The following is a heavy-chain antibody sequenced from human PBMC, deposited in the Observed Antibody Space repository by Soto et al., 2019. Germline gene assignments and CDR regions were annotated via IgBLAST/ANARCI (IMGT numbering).Heavy chain of an antibody. CDR3: ARTGTILYYYYMDV. D-gene: IGHD1-7*01. Sequence: ASVKVSCKASGYTFTSYGISWVRQAPGQGLEWMGWISAYNGNTNYAQKLQGRVTMNTDTSTSTAYMELRSLRSDDTAVYYCARTGTILYYYYMDVWGKGTTVTVSS. CDR2: ISAYNGNT. V-gene: IGHV1-18*01. J-gene: IGHJ6*03. CDR1: GYTFTSYG.